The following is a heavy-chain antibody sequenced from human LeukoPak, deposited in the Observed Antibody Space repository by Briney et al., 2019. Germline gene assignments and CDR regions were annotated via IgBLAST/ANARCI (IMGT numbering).Heavy chain of an antibody. CDR2: ISSSGSTT. Sequence: GGSLRLSCAASGFTFSSYEMNWVRQAPGKGLEWVSYISSSGSTTHYADSVKGRFTISRDNAKNSLYLHMSTLRAEDTAVYYCVRDPGCSGGGCYGRFDYWGQGTLVTVSS. J-gene: IGHJ4*02. CDR3: VRDPGCSGGGCYGRFDY. D-gene: IGHD2-15*01. V-gene: IGHV3-48*03. CDR1: GFTFSSYE.